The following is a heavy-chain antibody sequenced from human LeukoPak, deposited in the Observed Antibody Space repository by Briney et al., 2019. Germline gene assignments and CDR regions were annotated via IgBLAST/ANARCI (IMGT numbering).Heavy chain of an antibody. CDR1: GFTFSSYS. Sequence: GGSLRLSCAASGFTFSSYSMNWVRQAPGKGLEWVSYVSSGSNTIYCAESVKGRFTISRDNAKNSLYLQMNSLRDEDTAVYYCVRDWYFDLWGRGTRVTVPS. V-gene: IGHV3-48*02. CDR2: VSSGSNTI. CDR3: VRDWYFDL. J-gene: IGHJ2*01.